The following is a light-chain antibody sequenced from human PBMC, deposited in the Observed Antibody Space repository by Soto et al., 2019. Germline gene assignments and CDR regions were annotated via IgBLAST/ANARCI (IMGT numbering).Light chain of an antibody. V-gene: IGKV1-5*03. CDR2: KAS. J-gene: IGKJ1*01. Sequence: DIQMTQSPSSVSASVGDRVTVTCRASQGISSWLAWYQKKPGKAPKLLIYKASSLESGVPSRFSGSGSGTEFTLTISSLQPDDFATYYCQQYNSYSRTFGQGTKVDI. CDR3: QQYNSYSRT. CDR1: QGISSW.